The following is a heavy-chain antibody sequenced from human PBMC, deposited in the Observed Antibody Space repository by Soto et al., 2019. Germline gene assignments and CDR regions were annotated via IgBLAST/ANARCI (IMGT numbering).Heavy chain of an antibody. CDR3: ARAPLDSSWCLFDP. Sequence: SETLSLTCAVSGGSISSSNWWSWVRQPPGKGLEWIGEIYHSGSTNYNPSLKSRVTISVDKSKNQFSLKLSSVTAADTSVYFCARAPLDSSWCLFDPWGQGTLVTVSS. CDR2: IYHSGST. J-gene: IGHJ5*02. CDR1: GGSISSSNW. V-gene: IGHV4-4*02. D-gene: IGHD6-13*01.